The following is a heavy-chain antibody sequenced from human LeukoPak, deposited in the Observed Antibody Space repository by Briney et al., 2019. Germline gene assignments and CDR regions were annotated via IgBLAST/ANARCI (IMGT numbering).Heavy chain of an antibody. CDR3: ARGRPHGNDY. V-gene: IGHV3-74*01. D-gene: IGHD4-23*01. Sequence: PGGSLRLSCAVSGFTFSSYWMHWVRQAPGKGLVWVSHIKTDGSTTAYADSVKGRFTISRDNAKNTLYLQMNSLRAEGTGVYYCARGRPHGNDYWGQGTLVTVSS. J-gene: IGHJ4*02. CDR2: IKTDGSTT. CDR1: GFTFSSYW.